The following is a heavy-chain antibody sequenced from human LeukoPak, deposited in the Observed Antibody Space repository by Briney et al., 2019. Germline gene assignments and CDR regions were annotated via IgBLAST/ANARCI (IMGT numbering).Heavy chain of an antibody. V-gene: IGHV4-59*01. CDR2: VYYNGIT. J-gene: IGHJ4*02. CDR1: GGSFSSFY. CDR3: ARDVTPQTGWYYFDY. D-gene: IGHD2-15*01. Sequence: SETLPLTCTVSGGSFSSFYWSWIRQPPGKGLEWIGYVYYNGITKYNPSLKNRVTISVDTSKNQFSLKLTSVTAADTAVYYCARDVTPQTGWYYFDYWGQGTLVTVSS.